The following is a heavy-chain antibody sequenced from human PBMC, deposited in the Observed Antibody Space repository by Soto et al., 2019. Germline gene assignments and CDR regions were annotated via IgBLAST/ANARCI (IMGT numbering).Heavy chain of an antibody. Sequence: PSETLSLTCTVSGGSISSGDYYWSWIRQPPGKGLEWIGYIYYSGSTYYNPSLKSRVTISVDTSKNQFSLKLSSVTAADTAVYYCARSGFYYSGGGYYTPYNGMDVWGHGITVTVSS. CDR1: GGSISSGDYY. J-gene: IGHJ6*02. CDR3: ARSGFYYSGGGYYTPYNGMDV. CDR2: IYYSGST. D-gene: IGHD3-10*01. V-gene: IGHV4-30-4*01.